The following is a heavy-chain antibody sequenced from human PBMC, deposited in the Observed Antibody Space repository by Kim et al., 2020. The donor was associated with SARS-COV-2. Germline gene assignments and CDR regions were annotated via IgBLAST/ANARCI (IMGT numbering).Heavy chain of an antibody. CDR2: INHSGST. V-gene: IGHV4-34*01. J-gene: IGHJ4*02. CDR1: GGSFSGYY. D-gene: IGHD6-19*01. CDR3: ARRGPSSGWSPGVGY. Sequence: SETLSLTCAVYGGSFSGYYWSWIRQPPGKGLEWIGEINHSGSTNYNPSLKSRVTISVDTSKNQFSLKLSSVTAADTAVYYCARRGPSSGWSPGVGYWGQG.